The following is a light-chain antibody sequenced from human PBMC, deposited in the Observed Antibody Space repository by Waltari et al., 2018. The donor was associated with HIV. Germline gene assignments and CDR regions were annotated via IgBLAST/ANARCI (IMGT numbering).Light chain of an antibody. CDR1: SSNIGSNI. J-gene: IGLJ3*02. CDR3: AAWDDSLNGM. V-gene: IGLV1-44*01. Sequence: VLTQPPSVSGTPGQNVTISCSGSSSNIGSNIVNWYQQLPGAAPKLLIYTNDQRPSGVPDRFSGSKSGTSASLAISGLQSADEADYYCAAWDDSLNGMFGGGTKLTVL. CDR2: TND.